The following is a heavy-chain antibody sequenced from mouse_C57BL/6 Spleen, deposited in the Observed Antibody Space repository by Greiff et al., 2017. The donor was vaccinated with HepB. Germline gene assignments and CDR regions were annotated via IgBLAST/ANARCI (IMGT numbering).Heavy chain of an antibody. Sequence: EVNVVESGEGLVKPGGSLKLSCAASGFTFSSYAMSWVRQTPEKRLEWVAYISSGGDYIYYADTVKGRFTISRDNARNTLYLQMSSLKSEDTAMYYCTRDIYYYGNFDYWGQGTTLTVSS. CDR1: GFTFSSYA. J-gene: IGHJ2*01. D-gene: IGHD1-1*01. V-gene: IGHV5-9-1*02. CDR2: ISSGGDYI. CDR3: TRDIYYYGNFDY.